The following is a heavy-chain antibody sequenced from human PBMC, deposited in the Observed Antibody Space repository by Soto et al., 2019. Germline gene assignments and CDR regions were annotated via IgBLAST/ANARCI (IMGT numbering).Heavy chain of an antibody. CDR1: GFTFDDYA. CDR2: ISWNTGSI. V-gene: IGHV3-9*01. Sequence: GGSLRLSCAASGFTFDDYAMHWVRQAPGKGLEWVSGISWNTGSIGYADSVKGRFTISRDNAKTSLYLQMNSLRAEDTALYYCAKDQEATASGAFDIWGQGTLVTVSS. D-gene: IGHD5-18*01. CDR3: AKDQEATASGAFDI. J-gene: IGHJ3*02.